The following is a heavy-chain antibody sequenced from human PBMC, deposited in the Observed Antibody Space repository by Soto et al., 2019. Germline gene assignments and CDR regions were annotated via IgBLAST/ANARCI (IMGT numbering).Heavy chain of an antibody. D-gene: IGHD3-10*01. CDR1: GGSISSYY. Sequence: SETLSLTCTVSGGSISSYYWSWIRQPPGKGLEWIGYIYYSGSTNYNPSLKSRVTISVDTSKNQFSLKLSSVTAADTAVYYCARGSPMGFGEFPTPYNNWFDPWGQGTLVTVSS. CDR2: IYYSGST. CDR3: ARGSPMGFGEFPTPYNNWFDP. J-gene: IGHJ5*02. V-gene: IGHV4-59*08.